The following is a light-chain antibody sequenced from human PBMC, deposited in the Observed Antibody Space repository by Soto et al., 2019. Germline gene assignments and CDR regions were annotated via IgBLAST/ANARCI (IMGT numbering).Light chain of an antibody. Sequence: QSALTQPASVSGSPGQSITISCTGTSSDVGGYNYVSWYQQHPGKAPKLIIYGVSNRPSGVSNRFSGSKSGNTASLTISGLQAEDEADYYCSLYTSSSTPVVFGGGTKLTVL. CDR3: SLYTSSSTPVV. CDR2: GVS. CDR1: SSDVGGYNY. V-gene: IGLV2-14*01. J-gene: IGLJ2*01.